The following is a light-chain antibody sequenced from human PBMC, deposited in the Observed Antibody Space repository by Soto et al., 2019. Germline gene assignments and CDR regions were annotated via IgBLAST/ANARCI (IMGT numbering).Light chain of an antibody. Sequence: DIQMTQSPSSLSASVGDRVTITCRASQTVSRSLNWYQQISGRAPVLLIYGASSLQSGVPSRFSGSGSGTDFTLTISSLQPEDVATYYCQQSYHTPQTFGQGTKVEI. J-gene: IGKJ1*01. CDR2: GAS. V-gene: IGKV1-39*01. CDR3: QQSYHTPQT. CDR1: QTVSRS.